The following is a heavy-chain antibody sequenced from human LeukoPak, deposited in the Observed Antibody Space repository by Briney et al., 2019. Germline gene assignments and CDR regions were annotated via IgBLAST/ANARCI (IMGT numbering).Heavy chain of an antibody. CDR3: AREFSGYAFDI. V-gene: IGHV3-30*04. Sequence: GGSLRLSCAASGFTFSSYAIHWVRLAPDKGLEWVAVISDDGTRKYYADSVQGRFTISRDNSRNTLYLQMNSLRAEDMAVYYCAREFSGYAFDIWGQGTMVTVSS. CDR1: GFTFSSYA. J-gene: IGHJ3*02. CDR2: ISDDGTRK. D-gene: IGHD5-12*01.